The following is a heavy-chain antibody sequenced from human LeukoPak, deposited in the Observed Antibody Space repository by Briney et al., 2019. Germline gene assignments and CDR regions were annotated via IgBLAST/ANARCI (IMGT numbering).Heavy chain of an antibody. D-gene: IGHD3-16*02. CDR3: ARPLHYVWGSYRYTGPHGMGV. J-gene: IGHJ6*04. CDR2: INHSGST. Sequence: SETLSLTCAVYGGSFSGYYWSWIRQPPGKGLEWIGEINHSGSTNYNPSLKSRVTISVDTSKNQFSLKLSSVTAADTAVYYCARPLHYVWGSYRYTGPHGMGVWGKGTTVTVSS. V-gene: IGHV4-34*01. CDR1: GGSFSGYY.